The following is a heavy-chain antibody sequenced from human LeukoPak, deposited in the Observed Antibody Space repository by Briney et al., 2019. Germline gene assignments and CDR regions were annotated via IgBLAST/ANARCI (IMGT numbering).Heavy chain of an antibody. J-gene: IGHJ4*02. V-gene: IGHV1-46*01. CDR1: GYTVTSYY. CDR3: ARDGPGAPPGN. Sequence: ASVKVSCKASGYTVTSYYMHWVRQAPGQGLEWMGILNPSGGSTSYAQKFQGRATLTRATSTSTVYMELSSLRSEDTAVYYCARDGPGAPPGNWGQGTLVTVSS. CDR2: LNPSGGST. D-gene: IGHD3-10*01.